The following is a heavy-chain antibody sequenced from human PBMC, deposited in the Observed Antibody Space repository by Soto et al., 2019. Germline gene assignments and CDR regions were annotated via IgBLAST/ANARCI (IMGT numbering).Heavy chain of an antibody. CDR2: IDPSDSYT. D-gene: IGHD6-19*01. J-gene: IGHJ6*02. Sequence: LGESLKISCKGSGYSFTSYWISWVRQMPGKGLEWMGRIDPSDSYTNYSPSFQGHVTISADKSISTAYLQWSSLKASDTAMYYCARSHSSGSFGYYYYGMDVWGQGTTVTVSS. CDR3: ARSHSSGSFGYYYYGMDV. CDR1: GYSFTSYW. V-gene: IGHV5-10-1*01.